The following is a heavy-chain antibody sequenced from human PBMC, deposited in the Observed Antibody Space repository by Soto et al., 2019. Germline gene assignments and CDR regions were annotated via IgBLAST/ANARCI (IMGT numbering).Heavy chain of an antibody. V-gene: IGHV1-69*04. J-gene: IGHJ6*04. CDR3: ARENPIRYFDLGHLDV. D-gene: IGHD3-9*01. CDR1: GGTFSSYT. Sequence: ASVKVSCKASGGTFSSYTISWVRQAPGQGLEWMGRIIPILGIANYAQKFQGRVTITADKSTSTAYMELSSLRSEDTAVYYCARENPIRYFDLGHLDVWGKGTTVTVSS. CDR2: IIPILGIA.